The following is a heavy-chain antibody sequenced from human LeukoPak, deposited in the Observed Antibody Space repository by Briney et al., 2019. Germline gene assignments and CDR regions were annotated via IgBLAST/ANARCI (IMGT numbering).Heavy chain of an antibody. CDR1: GGTFSSYA. Sequence: ASVKVSCNASGGTFSSYAISWVRQAPGQGLEWMGGIIPIFGTANYAQKFQGRVTITTDESTSTAYMELSSLRSEDTAVYYCARGPIVATIPDYYYYYYMDVWGKGTTVTVSS. J-gene: IGHJ6*03. V-gene: IGHV1-69*05. D-gene: IGHD5-12*01. CDR2: IIPIFGTA. CDR3: ARGPIVATIPDYYYYYYMDV.